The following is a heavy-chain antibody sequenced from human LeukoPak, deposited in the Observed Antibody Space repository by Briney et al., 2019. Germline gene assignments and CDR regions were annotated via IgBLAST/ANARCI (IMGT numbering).Heavy chain of an antibody. Sequence: PGKSLRLSCEASGFTFNTYGMHWVRQGPGKGLEWVGRIKSKTDGGTTDYAAPVTGRFTISRDDSKNTLYLQMNSLKTEDTAVYYCTTDGAFCSGGNCDDFWGQGTLVTVSS. D-gene: IGHD2-15*01. CDR3: TTDGAFCSGGNCDDF. J-gene: IGHJ4*02. CDR2: IKSKTDGGTT. CDR1: GFTFNTYG. V-gene: IGHV3-15*01.